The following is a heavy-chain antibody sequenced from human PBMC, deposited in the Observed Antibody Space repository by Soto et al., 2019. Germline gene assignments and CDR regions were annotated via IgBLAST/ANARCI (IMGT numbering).Heavy chain of an antibody. Sequence: SETLSLTCAVYGGSFSGYYWSWIRQPPGKGLEWIGEINHSGSTNYNPSLKSRVTISVDTSKNQFSLKLSSVTAADTAVYYCARRNPRNYYDSSGYFDYWGQVTLVPASS. J-gene: IGHJ4*02. V-gene: IGHV4-34*01. CDR2: INHSGST. D-gene: IGHD3-22*01. CDR3: ARRNPRNYYDSSGYFDY. CDR1: GGSFSGYY.